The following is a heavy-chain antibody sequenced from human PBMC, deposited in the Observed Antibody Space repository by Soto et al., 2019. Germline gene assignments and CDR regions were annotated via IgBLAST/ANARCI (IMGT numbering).Heavy chain of an antibody. Sequence: VGSLRLSCAASGFTFSDSWMGWVRQAPGRGLEWVANIKQDGSQTPYAASVRGRFTISRDNTKNTLFLHMRGLRAEDAAVYFCARESTRLRHYGAWVPGTLVTV. D-gene: IGHD3-9*01. CDR2: IKQDGSQT. CDR1: GFTFSDSW. J-gene: IGHJ4*02. V-gene: IGHV3-7*01. CDR3: ARESTRLRHYGA.